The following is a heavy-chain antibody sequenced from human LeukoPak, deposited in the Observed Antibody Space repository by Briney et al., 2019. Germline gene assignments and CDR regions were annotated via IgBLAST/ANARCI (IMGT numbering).Heavy chain of an antibody. Sequence: KPSETLSLTCTVSGGSISSYYWSWIRQPPGKGLEWIGYIYYSGDTNYNPSLQSRVTVSVDTSKNQFSLKLTSVTAADTAVYYCVRGPYGSGISNWFDPWGQGTQVIVSS. V-gene: IGHV4-59*01. CDR2: IYYSGDT. CDR1: GGSISSYY. D-gene: IGHD3-10*01. CDR3: VRGPYGSGISNWFDP. J-gene: IGHJ5*02.